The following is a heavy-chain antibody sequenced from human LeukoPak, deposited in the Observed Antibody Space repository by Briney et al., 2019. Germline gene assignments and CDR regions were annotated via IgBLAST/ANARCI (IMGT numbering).Heavy chain of an antibody. J-gene: IGHJ3*02. V-gene: IGHV4-34*01. CDR1: DEPFSGYY. CDR2: INRNGNT. D-gene: IGHD4-23*01. Sequence: PSETLSLTCAISDEPFSGYYWGWIRQPPGKGLELIGEINRNGNTDCNPSLKSRVSMSIDTSKNQFSLKLISVTAADTAVYYCAREDSTVVTPGAFDIWGQGTMVTVSS. CDR3: AREDSTVVTPGAFDI.